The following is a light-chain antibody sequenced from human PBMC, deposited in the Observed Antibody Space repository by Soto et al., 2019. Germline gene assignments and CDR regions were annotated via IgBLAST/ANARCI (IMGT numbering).Light chain of an antibody. CDR3: QQYNNWPPKQYT. Sequence: EIVMTQSPATLSVSPGERATLSCRASQSFSSNLAWYQHKHGQAPRLLIYGASTRATGIPARFSASGCGTEFSLTISSLQSEDFAVYYCQQYNNWPPKQYTFGQGTKLEIK. CDR2: GAS. CDR1: QSFSSN. V-gene: IGKV3-15*01. J-gene: IGKJ2*01.